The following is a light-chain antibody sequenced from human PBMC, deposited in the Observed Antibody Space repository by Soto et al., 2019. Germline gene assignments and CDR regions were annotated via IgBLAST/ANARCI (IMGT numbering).Light chain of an antibody. CDR2: GAS. V-gene: IGKV3-20*01. J-gene: IGKJ4*01. CDR3: AEYCNAPLD. Sequence: EIVLTQSPGTLSLSPGERATLSCRASQSVSSSYLAWYQQKRGQAPNLLIYGASTRANGIPDRFSGSGSGSDLTLTFSRLAPDGFAVEDCAEYCNAPLDFGGGTAVQIK. CDR1: QSVSSSY.